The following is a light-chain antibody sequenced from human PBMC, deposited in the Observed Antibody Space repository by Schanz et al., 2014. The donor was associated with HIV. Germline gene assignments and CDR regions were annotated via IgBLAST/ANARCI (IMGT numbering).Light chain of an antibody. CDR3: GSYTSSSPHVV. CDR1: SGDVGRYDY. CDR2: DVT. V-gene: IGLV2-14*03. Sequence: QSALTQPASVSGSLGQSITISCTGTSGDVGRYDYVSWYQQHPGQAPKLLIYDVTYRPSGISNRFSGSKSGNTASLTISGLQAEDEADYYCGSYTSSSPHVVFGGGTKLTVL. J-gene: IGLJ2*01.